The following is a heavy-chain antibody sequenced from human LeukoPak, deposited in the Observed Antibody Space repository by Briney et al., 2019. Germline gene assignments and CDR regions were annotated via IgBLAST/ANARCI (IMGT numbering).Heavy chain of an antibody. J-gene: IGHJ4*02. CDR3: AKARDSYDSSGSSDC. Sequence: GGSLRLSCAGSGFTFSNYAMNWVRQAPGKGLGCVSVISGGGGRTYYADSMKGRFTVSREHSKNTMYLQMNSLRVEDTAVYYCAKARDSYDSSGSSDCWGQGTLVTVSS. CDR2: ISGGGGRT. V-gene: IGHV3-23*01. D-gene: IGHD3-22*01. CDR1: GFTFSNYA.